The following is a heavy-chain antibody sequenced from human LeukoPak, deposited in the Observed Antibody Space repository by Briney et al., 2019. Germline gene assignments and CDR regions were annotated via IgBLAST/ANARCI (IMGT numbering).Heavy chain of an antibody. D-gene: IGHD4-17*01. Sequence: GGSLRLSCAASGFTFSGSVMHWVRQASGKGLEWVGRIRSKANSYATSYAASVRGRISIARDESKHKAQLQMNSLKTEDAALYYCTVYDDYRVDPWGQGTLVTVSS. CDR3: TVYDDYRVDP. V-gene: IGHV3-73*01. J-gene: IGHJ5*02. CDR2: IRSKANSYAT. CDR1: GFTFSGSV.